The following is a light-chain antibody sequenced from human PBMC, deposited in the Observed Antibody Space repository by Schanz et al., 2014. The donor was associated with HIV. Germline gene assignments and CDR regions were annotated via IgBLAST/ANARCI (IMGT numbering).Light chain of an antibody. Sequence: SVFTQPPSVSAAPGQKVTISCSGSSSNIGNNYVSWYQQLPGTAPKLLIYDNNKRPSGIPDRFSGSKSGTSATLAIMGLQTGDEADYYCGTWHSNLIGWLFGGGTKLTVL. J-gene: IGLJ3*02. CDR2: DNN. V-gene: IGLV1-51*01. CDR1: SSNIGNNY. CDR3: GTWHSNLIGWL.